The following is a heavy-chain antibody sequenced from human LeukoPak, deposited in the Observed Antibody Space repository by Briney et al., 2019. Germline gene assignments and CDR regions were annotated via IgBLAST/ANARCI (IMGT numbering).Heavy chain of an antibody. D-gene: IGHD4-17*01. CDR3: ARDLRSTVTTPYYGMDV. J-gene: IGHJ6*02. V-gene: IGHV3-66*01. CDR1: GFTVRSNY. Sequence: GGSLRLSCAASGFTVRSNYTSWVRQAPGKGLEWVSVIYSGGSTYYADSVKGRFTISRDNSKNTLYLQMNSLRAEDTAVYYCARDLRSTVTTPYYGMDVWGQGTTVTVSS. CDR2: IYSGGST.